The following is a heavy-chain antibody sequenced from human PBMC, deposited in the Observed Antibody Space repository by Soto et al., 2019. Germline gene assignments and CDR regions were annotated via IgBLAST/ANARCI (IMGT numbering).Heavy chain of an antibody. Sequence: EVQLVESGGGLVQPGGSLRLSCAASGFTFSSYEMDWVRQAPGKGLEWVAYINSGGSVIYYGDSVKGRFTISRDNAKNSLYLQMNCLRAEDTAVYYCAKEKSVTNSGYDAFDIWGQGTMVTVS. V-gene: IGHV3-48*03. CDR2: INSGGSVI. D-gene: IGHD5-12*01. CDR3: AKEKSVTNSGYDAFDI. J-gene: IGHJ3*02. CDR1: GFTFSSYE.